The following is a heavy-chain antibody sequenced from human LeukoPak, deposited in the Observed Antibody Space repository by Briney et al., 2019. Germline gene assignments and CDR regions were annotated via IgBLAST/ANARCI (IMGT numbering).Heavy chain of an antibody. CDR3: AKGGSGSYYSLLNWFDP. Sequence: GGSLRLSCAAPGFTFSSYAMSWVRQAPGTGLEWVSSISSSGGGTYYADSVKGRFTVSRDNSMNTVYMQMNSLRAEDTAVYYCAKGGSGSYYSLLNWFDPWGQGTLVTVSS. CDR2: ISSSGGGT. CDR1: GFTFSSYA. D-gene: IGHD3-10*01. V-gene: IGHV3-23*01. J-gene: IGHJ5*02.